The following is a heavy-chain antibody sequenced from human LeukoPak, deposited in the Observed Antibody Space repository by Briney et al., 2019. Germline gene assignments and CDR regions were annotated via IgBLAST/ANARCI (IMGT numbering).Heavy chain of an antibody. CDR1: GGSINTYF. CDR2: IYYSGST. CDR3: ARGVTGGWYGDFQH. Sequence: SETLSLTCTVSGGSINTYFWSWIRQPPGKGLEWIGYIYYSGSTNYNPSLKSRVTISVDTSKNQFSLKLSSVTAADTAVYYCARGVTGGWYGDFQHWGQGTLVTVSS. J-gene: IGHJ1*01. V-gene: IGHV4-59*01. D-gene: IGHD6-19*01.